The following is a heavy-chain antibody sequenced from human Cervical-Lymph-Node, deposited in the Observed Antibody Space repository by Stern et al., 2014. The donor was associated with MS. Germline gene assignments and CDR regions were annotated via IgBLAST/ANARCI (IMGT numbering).Heavy chain of an antibody. Sequence: QLQLQESGPGLVKPSQTLSLTCTVSGRAIRSGGYYGTWIRQHPGKGLELIGYISYRGSPYYNPSLRSRITMSVDTSKNQFSLRLTSVTAADTSLYYCASASIGHLDYWGQGILVTVSS. J-gene: IGHJ4*02. CDR2: ISYRGSP. CDR1: GRAIRSGGYY. CDR3: ASASIGHLDY. V-gene: IGHV4-31*03.